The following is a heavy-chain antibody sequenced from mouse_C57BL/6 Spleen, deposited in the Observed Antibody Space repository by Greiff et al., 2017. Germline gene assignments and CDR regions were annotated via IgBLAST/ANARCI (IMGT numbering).Heavy chain of an antibody. V-gene: IGHV1-81*01. J-gene: IGHJ2*01. Sequence: QVQLQQSGAELARPGASVKLSCKASGYTFTSYGISWVKQRTGQGLEWIGEIYPRSGNTYYNEQFKGKATLTADKSSSTAYMELRSLTSEDSAVYFGARIRIYDYDGKDYFDDWGQGTTLTVAS. CDR3: ARIRIYDYDGKDYFDD. CDR2: IYPRSGNT. D-gene: IGHD2-4*01. CDR1: GYTFTSYG.